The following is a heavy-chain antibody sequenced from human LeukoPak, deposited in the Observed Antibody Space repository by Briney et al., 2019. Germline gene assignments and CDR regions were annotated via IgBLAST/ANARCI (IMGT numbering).Heavy chain of an antibody. Sequence: GESLKISCRVSGDAFASYWIGWVRQVPGKGLEWMGIIYPADSETKSSPSFQGQVTFSADKSINTAHLQWSSLKASDTAMYYCARFEVNYEDNRSFYYFDYWGQGTLVTVSS. J-gene: IGHJ4*02. CDR1: GDAFASYW. CDR2: IYPADSET. CDR3: ARFEVNYEDNRSFYYFDY. D-gene: IGHD3-3*01. V-gene: IGHV5-51*01.